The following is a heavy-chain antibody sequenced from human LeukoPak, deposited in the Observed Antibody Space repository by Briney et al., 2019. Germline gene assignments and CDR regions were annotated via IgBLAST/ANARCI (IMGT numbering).Heavy chain of an antibody. Sequence: PGGSLRLSCAASGFTLTGFGMSWVRQAPGKGLEWVSVISGSGDGTYYVDSVKGRFTISRDNSKNTLYLQMVSLRAEDTALYYCAKGIIPSAYSYIDFWGQGTLVTVSS. CDR2: ISGSGDGT. V-gene: IGHV3-23*01. CDR3: AKGIIPSAYSYIDF. CDR1: GFTLTGFG. J-gene: IGHJ4*02. D-gene: IGHD2-15*01.